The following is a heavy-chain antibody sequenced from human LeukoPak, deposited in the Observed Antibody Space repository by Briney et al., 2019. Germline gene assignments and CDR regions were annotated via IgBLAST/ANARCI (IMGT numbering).Heavy chain of an antibody. CDR1: GFTFSSYA. D-gene: IGHD6-25*01. CDR2: ISGSGGST. Sequence: GGSLRLSCAASGFTFSSYAMSWVRQAPGKGLEWVSAISGSGGSTYYAGSVKGRFTISRDNSKNTLYLQMNSLRAEDTAVYYCAKDRRSGRLIDYWGQGTLVTVSS. V-gene: IGHV3-23*01. CDR3: AKDRRSGRLIDY. J-gene: IGHJ4*02.